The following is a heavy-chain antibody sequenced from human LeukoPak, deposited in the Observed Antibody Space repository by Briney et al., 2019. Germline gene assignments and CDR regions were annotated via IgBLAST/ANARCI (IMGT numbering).Heavy chain of an antibody. J-gene: IGHJ6*02. CDR1: GYTFTSYV. V-gene: IGHV7-4-1*02. CDR3: ARGGKVKQSSYYYGMDV. Sequence: ASVKVSCKASGYTFTSYVMNWVRQAPGQGLEWMGWINTNTGNPTYAQGFTVRFVFSLDTSVSTAYLQISSLKAEDTAVYYCARGGKVKQSSYYYGMDVWGQGTTVTVSS. D-gene: IGHD6-19*01. CDR2: INTNTGNP.